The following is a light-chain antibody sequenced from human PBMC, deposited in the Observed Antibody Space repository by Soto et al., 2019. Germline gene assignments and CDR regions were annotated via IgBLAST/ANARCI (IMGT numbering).Light chain of an antibody. V-gene: IGLV1-40*01. CDR3: QSYDSSLSASEV. CDR2: GNN. J-gene: IGLJ1*01. CDR1: SSNIGAGFD. Sequence: QSVLTQPPSMSGAPGQRVTISCTGSSSNIGAGFDVHWYQQVPGTAPKLLIYGNNNRPSGVPDRLSGSESGTSASLAITGLQAEDEADYYCQSYDSSLSASEVFGTGTKVTVL.